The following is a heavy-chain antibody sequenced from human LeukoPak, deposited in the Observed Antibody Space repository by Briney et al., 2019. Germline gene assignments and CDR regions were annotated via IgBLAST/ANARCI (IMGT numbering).Heavy chain of an antibody. D-gene: IGHD5-12*01. CDR2: ITGSGDDT. V-gene: IGHV3-23*01. CDR3: AKNGAYSGHDYIDY. Sequence: GGSLRLSCAASGFTFSSYAMSWVRQAPGKGLEWVSDITGSGDDTDYADSVKGRLTVSRDNSRNTLYLQINSLRAEDTAVYYCAKNGAYSGHDYIDYWGQGTLVTVSS. J-gene: IGHJ4*02. CDR1: GFTFSSYA.